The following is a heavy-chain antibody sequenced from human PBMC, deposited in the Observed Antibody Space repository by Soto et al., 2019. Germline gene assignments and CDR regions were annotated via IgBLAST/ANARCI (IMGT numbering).Heavy chain of an antibody. J-gene: IGHJ5*02. V-gene: IGHV4-59*01. D-gene: IGHD2-15*01. CDR2: IYNSGST. CDR1: GGSISSYY. Sequence: QVRLQESGPGLVKPSETLSLTCTVSGGSISSYYWSWIRQPPGKGLEWIGHIYNSGSTSYNSSLKSPVTISVDSSKSQLSLKLSSVTAADTAVYYCARVRDCSGGTCYSWWFDPWGQGTLVTVSS. CDR3: ARVRDCSGGTCYSWWFDP.